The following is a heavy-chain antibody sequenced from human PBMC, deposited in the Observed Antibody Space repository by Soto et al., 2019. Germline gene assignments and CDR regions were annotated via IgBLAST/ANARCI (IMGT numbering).Heavy chain of an antibody. D-gene: IGHD6-13*01. CDR2: IYRGGST. CDR1: GFTVSSNY. Sequence: GGSLRLSCAASGFTVSSNYMSWVRQAPGKGLEWVSIIYRGGSTYYADSVKGRFTISRDNSKNTLYLQMNSLTVEDTAVYYCAKEQGRVAAALDYWGQGTLVTVSS. CDR3: AKEQGRVAAALDY. J-gene: IGHJ4*02. V-gene: IGHV3-53*01.